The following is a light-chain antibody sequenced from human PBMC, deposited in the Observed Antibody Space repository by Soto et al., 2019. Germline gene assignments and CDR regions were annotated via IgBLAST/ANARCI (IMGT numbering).Light chain of an antibody. V-gene: IGLV1-40*01. J-gene: IGLJ3*02. CDR2: GNI. CDR3: CSYAGSYSWV. Sequence: QSVLTQPPSVSGAPGQRVTISCTGSSSNIGAGYDVHWYQQLPGTAPKLLIYGNINRPSGVPDRFSGSKSGNTASLTISGLQAEDEADYYCCSYAGSYSWVFGGGTKLTVL. CDR1: SSNIGAGYD.